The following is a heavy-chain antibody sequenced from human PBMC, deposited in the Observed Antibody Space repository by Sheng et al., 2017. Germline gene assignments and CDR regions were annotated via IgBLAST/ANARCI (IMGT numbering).Heavy chain of an antibody. CDR2: IYYSGST. CDR3: AKLGQSGDYVWGSYFY. CDR1: GGSISSSSYY. V-gene: IGHV4-39*07. D-gene: IGHD3-16*01. J-gene: IGHJ4*02. Sequence: QLQLQESGPGLVKPSETLSLTCTVSGGSISSSSYYWGWIRQPPGKGLEWIGSIYYSGSTYYNPSLKSRVTISVDTSKNQFSLKLSSVTAADTAVYYCAKLGQSGDYVWGSYFYWGQGTLVTVSS.